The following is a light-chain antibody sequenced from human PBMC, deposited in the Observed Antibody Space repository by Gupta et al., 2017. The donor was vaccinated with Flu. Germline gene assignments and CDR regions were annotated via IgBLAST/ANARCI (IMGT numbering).Light chain of an antibody. Sequence: SLAPGERVTLSCRASQSVNSSYSAWYQQKPGQAPRLLIYGASSRATGIPDRFSGNGSGTDFTLTGSRLEPEDFAVWKVTCWTFGQGTKVEIK. J-gene: IGKJ1*01. CDR3: TCWT. V-gene: IGKV3-20*01. CDR2: GAS. CDR1: QSVNSSY.